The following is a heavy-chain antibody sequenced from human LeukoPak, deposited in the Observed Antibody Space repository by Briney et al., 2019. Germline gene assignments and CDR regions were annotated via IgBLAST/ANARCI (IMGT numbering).Heavy chain of an antibody. V-gene: IGHV3-33*01. CDR1: GFTFSSYG. CDR3: ARGGYSYGHDAFDI. CDR2: IWYDGSNK. Sequence: PGRSLRLSCAASGFTFSSYGMHWVRQAPGKGLEWVAVIWYDGSNKYYADSVKGRFTISRDNSKNTLYLQMNSLRAEDTAVYYCARGGYSYGHDAFDIWGQGTMVTVSP. J-gene: IGHJ3*02. D-gene: IGHD5-18*01.